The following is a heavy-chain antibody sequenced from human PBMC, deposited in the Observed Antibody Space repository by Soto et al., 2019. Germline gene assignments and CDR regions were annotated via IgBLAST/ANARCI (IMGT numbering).Heavy chain of an antibody. CDR1: IFTFSDYY. CDR3: ARDYCSETTCPNYGMDV. CDR2: ISRRASAT. J-gene: IGHJ6*02. D-gene: IGHD2-15*01. Sequence: PGGSLRLSCEASIFTFSDYYMTWIRQAPGKGLEWVSSISRRASATYYADSVKGRFTISRDNAKNSVSLQMNSLRAEDTAVYYCARDYCSETTCPNYGMDVWGQGTMVTVSS. V-gene: IGHV3-11*01.